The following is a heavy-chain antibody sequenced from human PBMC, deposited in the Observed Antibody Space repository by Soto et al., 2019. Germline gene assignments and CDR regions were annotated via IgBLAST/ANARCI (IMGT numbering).Heavy chain of an antibody. V-gene: IGHV4-39*01. J-gene: IGHJ4*02. Sequence: SETLSLTCTVSGGSIYRSGYYWGWIRQPPGRGLEWIGNIDYNGVTYSNPSLKSRVTISRDTSKNQFSLKLTSVTAADTALYYCRKVLVGATGHTDSDSWGPGTLVTVSS. CDR3: RKVLVGATGHTDSDS. D-gene: IGHD2-15*01. CDR1: GGSIYRSGYY. CDR2: IDYNGVT.